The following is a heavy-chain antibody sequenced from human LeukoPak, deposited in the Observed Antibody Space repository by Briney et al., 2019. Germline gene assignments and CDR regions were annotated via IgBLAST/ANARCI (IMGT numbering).Heavy chain of an antibody. CDR1: GFTFSSYA. Sequence: GGSLRLSCAASGFTFSSYAMSWVRQAPGKGLEWVSAISGSGGSTYYADSVKGRFTISRDNSKNTLYLQMNSLRAEDTAVYYCARDYEHYYDSSGFFDYWGQGTLVTVSS. V-gene: IGHV3-23*01. CDR3: ARDYEHYYDSSGFFDY. J-gene: IGHJ4*02. D-gene: IGHD3-22*01. CDR2: ISGSGGST.